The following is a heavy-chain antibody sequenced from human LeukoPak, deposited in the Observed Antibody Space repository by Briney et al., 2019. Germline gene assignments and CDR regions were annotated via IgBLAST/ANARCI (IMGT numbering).Heavy chain of an antibody. V-gene: IGHV3-33*01. CDR3: ARDPSSTGYYFDN. CDR1: GFSFSSYG. CDR2: IWFDGSKE. D-gene: IGHD5/OR15-5a*01. J-gene: IGHJ4*02. Sequence: GTSLRLSCAASGFSFSSYGFHWVRQAPGKGLEWVALIWFDGSKEYYADSVEGRFTISRDNSKKTLFLQMNSLRAEDTAVYHCARDPSSTGYYFDNWGQGTLVTVS.